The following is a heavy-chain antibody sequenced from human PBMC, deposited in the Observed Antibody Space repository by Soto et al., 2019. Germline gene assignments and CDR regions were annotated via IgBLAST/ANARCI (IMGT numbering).Heavy chain of an antibody. V-gene: IGHV6-1*01. Sequence: PSQTLSLTCAISGDSVSSNSAAWNWIRQSPSRGLEWLGRTYYRSKWYNDYAVSVKSRITINPDTSKNQFSLQLNSVTPEDTAVYYCAREWRPYYYDSSGYYYVIGWFDPWGQGTLVTVSS. CDR2: TYYRSKWYN. D-gene: IGHD3-22*01. CDR1: GDSVSSNSAA. CDR3: AREWRPYYYDSSGYYYVIGWFDP. J-gene: IGHJ5*02.